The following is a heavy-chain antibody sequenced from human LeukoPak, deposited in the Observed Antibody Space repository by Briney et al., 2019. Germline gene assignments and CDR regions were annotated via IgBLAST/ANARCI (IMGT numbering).Heavy chain of an antibody. CDR2: IYYSGST. Sequence: SETLSLTCTVSGGSISSYYWSWIRQPPGKGLEWIGYIYYSGSTNYNPSLKSRVTISVDTSKNQFSLKLSSVTAADTAVYYCARGVGGYLSTGPRSDYWGQGTLVTVSS. V-gene: IGHV4-59*01. J-gene: IGHJ4*02. D-gene: IGHD3-10*01. CDR3: ARGVGGYLSTGPRSDY. CDR1: GGSISSYY.